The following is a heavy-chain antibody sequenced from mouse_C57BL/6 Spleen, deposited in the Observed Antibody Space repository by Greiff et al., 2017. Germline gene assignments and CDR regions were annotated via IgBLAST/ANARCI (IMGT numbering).Heavy chain of an antibody. CDR3: ARGGTTVVATYWYFDV. Sequence: DVMLVESGGGLVKPGGSLKLSCAASGFTFSSYTMSWVRQTPEKRLEWVATISGGGGNTYYPDSVKGRFTISRDNAKNTLYLQMSSLRSEDTALYYCARGGTTVVATYWYFDVWGTGTTVTVSS. J-gene: IGHJ1*03. CDR1: GFTFSSYT. D-gene: IGHD1-1*01. V-gene: IGHV5-9*01. CDR2: ISGGGGNT.